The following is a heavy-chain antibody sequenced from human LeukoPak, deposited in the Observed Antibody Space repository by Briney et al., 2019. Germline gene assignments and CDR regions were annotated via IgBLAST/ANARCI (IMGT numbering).Heavy chain of an antibody. V-gene: IGHV3-30-3*01. J-gene: IGHJ6*03. Sequence: GGSLRLSCAASGFTFSSFAIHWVRQAPGKGLEWVAVISSDGSTKYYTDSVQGRFTFSRDNSKNTLYLQMDSLRPEDTAIYYCARDGSGTYSYYMDVWGKGATVTVSS. CDR3: ARDGSGTYSYYMDV. CDR1: GFTFSSFA. D-gene: IGHD3-10*01. CDR2: ISSDGSTK.